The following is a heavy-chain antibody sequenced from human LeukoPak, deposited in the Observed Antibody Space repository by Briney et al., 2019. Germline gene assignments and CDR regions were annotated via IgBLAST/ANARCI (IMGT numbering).Heavy chain of an antibody. CDR2: IYYSGST. Sequence: SETLFLTCTVSGGSISSSSYYWGWIRQPPGKGLEWIGSIYYSGSTYYNPSLKSRVTISVDTSKNQFSLKLSSVTAADTAVYYCARIHYGDYLPWGQGTLVTVSS. CDR1: GGSISSSSYY. CDR3: ARIHYGDYLP. D-gene: IGHD4-17*01. J-gene: IGHJ5*02. V-gene: IGHV4-39*01.